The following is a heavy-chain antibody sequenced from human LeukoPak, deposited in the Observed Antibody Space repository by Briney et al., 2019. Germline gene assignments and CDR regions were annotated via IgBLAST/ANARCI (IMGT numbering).Heavy chain of an antibody. CDR2: INPNSGGT. CDR3: AREPTYSGSWYTTCDY. CDR1: GYTFTGYY. V-gene: IGHV1-2*02. J-gene: IGHJ4*02. D-gene: IGHD6-13*01. Sequence: ASVKVSCKASGYTFTGYYMHWVRQAPGQGLEWMGWINPNSGGTNYAQKFQGRVTMTRDTSISTAYMELSRLRSDDTAVYYCAREPTYSGSWYTTCDYWGQGTLVTVSS.